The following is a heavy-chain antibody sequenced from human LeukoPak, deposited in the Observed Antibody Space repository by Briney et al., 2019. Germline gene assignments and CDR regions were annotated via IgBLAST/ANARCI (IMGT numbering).Heavy chain of an antibody. D-gene: IGHD5-24*01. CDR3: ARGMAREFDY. CDR1: GFTFSDYY. Sequence: GGSLRLSCAASGFTFSDYYMTWIRQAPGKGLEWLSYISPSSSSTIYADPVKGRFTISRDNAKNTLYLQMNSLRAEDTAVYYCARGMAREFDYWGQGTLVTVSS. V-gene: IGHV3-11*06. CDR2: ISPSSSST. J-gene: IGHJ4*02.